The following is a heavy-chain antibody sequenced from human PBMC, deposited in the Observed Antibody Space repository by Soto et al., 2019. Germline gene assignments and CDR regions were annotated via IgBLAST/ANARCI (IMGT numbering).Heavy chain of an antibody. CDR1: GFTISGCS. CDR2: ITNSSGNI. Sequence: PGGSLRLSCEASGFTISGCSMNWVRQAPGKGLEWLAYITNSSGNIVYADSVRGRFTISADNSEKTVFLQMNSLRDEDTAVYYCARVFDTYYFDSWGQGNMVTVSS. V-gene: IGHV3-48*02. CDR3: ARVFDTYYFDS. D-gene: IGHD3-9*01. J-gene: IGHJ4*02.